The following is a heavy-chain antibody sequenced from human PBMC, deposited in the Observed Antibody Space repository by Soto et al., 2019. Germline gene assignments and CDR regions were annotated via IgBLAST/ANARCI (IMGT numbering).Heavy chain of an antibody. Sequence: EVQLLDSGGGFVKPGGSLRLSFAASGFTFCGYALALVRQAPGEGLEWVSAISGGGDATFYADSVKGRFTISRDNSKNTLYLQMNTLRAEDTAVYYCARKVSGSTGRPDLWYFDLWGRGTLVTVSS. V-gene: IGHV3-23*01. CDR1: GFTFCGYA. CDR2: ISGGGDAT. CDR3: ARKVSGSTGRPDLWYFDL. D-gene: IGHD3-10*01. J-gene: IGHJ2*01.